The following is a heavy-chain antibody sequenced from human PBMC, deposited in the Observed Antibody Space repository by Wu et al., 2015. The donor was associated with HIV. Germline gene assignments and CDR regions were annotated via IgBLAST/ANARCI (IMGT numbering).Heavy chain of an antibody. CDR3: ARLGRNSYGKYFDY. CDR1: GGSFSTYA. CDR2: IIPLFDAP. D-gene: IGHD1-26*01. V-gene: IGHV1-69*01. Sequence: AEVKKPGSWVKVSCRASGGSFSTYAISWVRQAPGQGLEWMGGIIPLFDAPTYAQKFQGRVTITADESTSTAYMELSGLRSEDTAVYYCARLGRNSYGKYFDYWGQGTLVTVSS. J-gene: IGHJ4*02.